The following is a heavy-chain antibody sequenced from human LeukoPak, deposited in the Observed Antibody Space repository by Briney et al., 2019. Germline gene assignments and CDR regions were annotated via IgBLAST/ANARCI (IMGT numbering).Heavy chain of an antibody. CDR2: INPDNGDT. V-gene: IGHV1-3*03. D-gene: IGHD1-14*01. Sequence: AASVTVSCKTSGYTFTIQDMHWVRQAPGQGLEWVGRINPDNGDTTYSQEFQGRVTITRDTSASTAYMELRSLRSEDMAVYYCTLYNYWGQGTLVTVSS. J-gene: IGHJ4*02. CDR1: GYTFTIQD. CDR3: TLYNY.